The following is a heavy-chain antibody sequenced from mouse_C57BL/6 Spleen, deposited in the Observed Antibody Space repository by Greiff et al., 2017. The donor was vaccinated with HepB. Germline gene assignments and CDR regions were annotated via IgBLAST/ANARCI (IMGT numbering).Heavy chain of an antibody. J-gene: IGHJ2*01. CDR2: IDPSDSYT. CDR1: GYTFTSYW. Sequence: QVQLKQPGAELVRPGTSVKLSCKASGYTFTSYWMHWEKQRPGQGLEWIGVIDPSDSYTNYNQKFKGKATLTVDTSSSTAYMQLSSLTSEDSAVYYCARLITTVVATDYWGQGTTLTVSS. CDR3: ARLITTVVATDY. V-gene: IGHV1-59*01. D-gene: IGHD1-1*01.